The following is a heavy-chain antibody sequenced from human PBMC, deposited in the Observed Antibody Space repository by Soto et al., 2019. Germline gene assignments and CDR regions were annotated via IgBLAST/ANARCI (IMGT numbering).Heavy chain of an antibody. CDR3: ARAPEFLTAIFDY. V-gene: IGHV4-39*07. CDR2: IYYSGSP. Sequence: SETLSLTCTVSGGSISSSSYYWGWIRQPPGKGLEWIGSIYYSGSPYYNPSLKRRVTISVDTSKNQFSLKLSSVTAADTAVYYCARAPEFLTAIFDYWGQGTLVTVSS. J-gene: IGHJ4*02. CDR1: GGSISSSSYY. D-gene: IGHD2-21*02.